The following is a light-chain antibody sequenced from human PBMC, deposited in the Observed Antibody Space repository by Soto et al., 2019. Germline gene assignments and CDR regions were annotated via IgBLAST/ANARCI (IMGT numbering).Light chain of an antibody. CDR2: GAF. CDR3: QLYGTSSWT. J-gene: IGKJ1*01. V-gene: IGKV3-20*01. CDR1: QSVSGSY. Sequence: EIVLTQSPGTLSLSPGERATLSCRASQSVSGSYLAWYQQKPGQAPRLLIYGAFSRATGIPERISGSGSGTDFTLTISRLEPEDFAVYYCQLYGTSSWTFGQGTKVDIK.